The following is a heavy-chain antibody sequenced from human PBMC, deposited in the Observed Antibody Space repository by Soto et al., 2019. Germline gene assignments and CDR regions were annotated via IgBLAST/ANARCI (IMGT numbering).Heavy chain of an antibody. Sequence: SETLSLTCTVSGGSISSSSYYWGWIRQPPGKGLEWIGSIYYSGSTYYNPSLKSRVTISVDTSKKQISLKLSSVTAADTAVYYCASPKIAFYNWFDPWGQGTLVTVSS. CDR2: IYYSGST. CDR3: ASPKIAFYNWFDP. V-gene: IGHV4-39*01. J-gene: IGHJ5*02. D-gene: IGHD3-3*02. CDR1: GGSISSSSYY.